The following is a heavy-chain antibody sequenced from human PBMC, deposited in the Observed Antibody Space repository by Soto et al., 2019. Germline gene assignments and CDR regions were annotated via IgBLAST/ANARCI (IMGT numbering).Heavy chain of an antibody. Sequence: QVQLQESGPGLVKPSQTLSLTCTVSGGSISSGGYYWSWIRQHPGKGLEWIGYIYYSGSTYYNPSLKSRVTISVDTSKNQFSLKLSSVTAADTAVYYWARDPGDYGDYAAFDIWGQGTMVTVSS. CDR2: IYYSGST. V-gene: IGHV4-31*03. CDR3: ARDPGDYGDYAAFDI. J-gene: IGHJ3*02. D-gene: IGHD4-17*01. CDR1: GGSISSGGYY.